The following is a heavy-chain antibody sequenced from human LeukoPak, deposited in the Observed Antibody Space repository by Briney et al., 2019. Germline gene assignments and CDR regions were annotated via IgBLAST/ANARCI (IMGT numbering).Heavy chain of an antibody. Sequence: TGESLKISCQASGYSFSNYWIGWVRQMPGKGLEWMGVIYPGDSDTRYSPSFRGQVTISADKSLNTAYLQWSSLRASDTAIYYCARDLTSSFASFDFWGQGTLVTVSS. CDR1: GYSFSNYW. D-gene: IGHD3-9*01. J-gene: IGHJ4*02. CDR3: ARDLTSSFASFDF. V-gene: IGHV5-51*01. CDR2: IYPGDSDT.